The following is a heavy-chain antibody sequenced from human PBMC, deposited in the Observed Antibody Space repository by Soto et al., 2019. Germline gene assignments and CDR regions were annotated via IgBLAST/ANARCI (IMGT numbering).Heavy chain of an antibody. CDR3: AKSPGNNWNNLVGAGAFDI. D-gene: IGHD1-20*01. CDR1: GFTFSSYA. CDR2: ISGSGGST. V-gene: IGHV3-23*01. J-gene: IGHJ3*02. Sequence: EVQLLESGGGLVQPGGSLRLSCAASGFTFSSYAMSWVRQAPGKGLEWVSAISGSGGSTYYADSVKGRFTISRDNSKNTLYLQMNSLRAEDTAVYYCAKSPGNNWNNLVGAGAFDIWGQGTMVTVSS.